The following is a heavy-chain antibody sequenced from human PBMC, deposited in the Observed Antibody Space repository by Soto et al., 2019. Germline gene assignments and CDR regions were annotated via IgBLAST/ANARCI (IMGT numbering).Heavy chain of an antibody. Sequence: QVQLQESGPGLVKPSQTLSLTCTVSGGSISSGGYYWSWIRQHPGKGLEWIGYIYYSGSTYYNPYIKRRVNISVDPSKNKFSLKLSSVTAADTAVYYCAICGYSYGSVDYWGQGTLVTVSS. J-gene: IGHJ4*02. CDR1: GGSISSGGYY. D-gene: IGHD5-18*01. CDR3: AICGYSYGSVDY. CDR2: IYYSGST. V-gene: IGHV4-31*03.